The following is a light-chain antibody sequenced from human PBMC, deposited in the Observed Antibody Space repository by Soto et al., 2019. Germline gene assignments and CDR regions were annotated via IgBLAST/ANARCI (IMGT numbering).Light chain of an antibody. CDR2: AAS. V-gene: IGKV1-39*01. J-gene: IGKJ2*01. CDR1: QSIDNF. Sequence: DIQMTQSPSSLSASVGDRVTITCRPSQSIDNFLNWYQQKPGKAPNLLIYAASSLQSGVSSRFSGSGSGTDFTLTISSLPPEDAGTYYCKQSYSLPYTFGQGTKVDIK. CDR3: KQSYSLPYT.